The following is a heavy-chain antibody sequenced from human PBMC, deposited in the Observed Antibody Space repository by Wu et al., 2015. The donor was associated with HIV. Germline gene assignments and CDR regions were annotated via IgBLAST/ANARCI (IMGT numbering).Heavy chain of an antibody. V-gene: IGHV1-2*02. CDR3: ARDFGYSHISYYFDL. CDR2: INPNTGGT. Sequence: QVQLVQSGAEVKKPGASVRVSCKASGYTFTGYYMHWMRQVPGQGPEWMGRINPNTGGTNYAQKFQGRVTMTRDTPISTAYMELSRLRSDDTAMFYXARDFGYSHISYYFDLWGQGTLVTVSS. J-gene: IGHJ4*02. CDR1: GYTFTGYY. D-gene: IGHD3-10*01.